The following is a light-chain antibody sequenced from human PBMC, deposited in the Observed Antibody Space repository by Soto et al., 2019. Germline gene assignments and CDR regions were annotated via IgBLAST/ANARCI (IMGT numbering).Light chain of an antibody. CDR3: QQYYGSPWT. Sequence: DIVMTQSPDTLAVSLGERATINCKSSQSVFYSSNNKNYLTWYQQKVGQPPKLLIYWASTRESGVPDRFSGSGSGTDFNLTISSLQAEDVAVYYCQQYYGSPWTFGQGPKVEIK. CDR2: WAS. V-gene: IGKV4-1*01. J-gene: IGKJ1*01. CDR1: QSVFYSSNNKNY.